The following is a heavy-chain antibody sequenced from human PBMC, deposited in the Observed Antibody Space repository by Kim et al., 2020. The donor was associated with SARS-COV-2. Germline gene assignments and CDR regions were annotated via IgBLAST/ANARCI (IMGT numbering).Heavy chain of an antibody. V-gene: IGHV1-24*01. CDR3: ATGGLTRDWFDP. J-gene: IGHJ5*02. Sequence: IYEQKFQGRVTMTKDTSTDTAYMELSSLRSEDTAVYYCATGGLTRDWFDPWGQGTLVTVSS.